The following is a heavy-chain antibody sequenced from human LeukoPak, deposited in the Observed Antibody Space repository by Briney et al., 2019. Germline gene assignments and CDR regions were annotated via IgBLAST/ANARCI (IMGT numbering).Heavy chain of an antibody. V-gene: IGHV3-7*01. Sequence: GGSLRLSCAASGFSFSGYWMNWVRQAPGKGLEWVANIKQDGSEKYHVDSVKGRFTISRDNARSSLYLQMNSLRVEDTAIYYCARVRGSYCSDYWGQGTLVTVSS. J-gene: IGHJ4*02. CDR3: ARVRGSYCSDY. D-gene: IGHD1-26*01. CDR2: IKQDGSEK. CDR1: GFSFSGYW.